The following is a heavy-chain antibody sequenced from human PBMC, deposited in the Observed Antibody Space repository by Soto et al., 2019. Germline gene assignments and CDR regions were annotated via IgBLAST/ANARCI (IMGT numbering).Heavy chain of an antibody. CDR2: IYYSGST. V-gene: IGHV4-59*01. CDR3: ARGNYYGSGSYYSYYYYGMDV. Sequence: SETLSLTCTVSGGSISSYYWSWIRQPPGKGLEWIGYIYYSGSTNYNPSLKSRVTISVDTSKNQFSLKLSSVTAADTAVYYCARGNYYGSGSYYSYYYYGMDVWGQGTTVTVSS. D-gene: IGHD3-10*01. CDR1: GGSISSYY. J-gene: IGHJ6*02.